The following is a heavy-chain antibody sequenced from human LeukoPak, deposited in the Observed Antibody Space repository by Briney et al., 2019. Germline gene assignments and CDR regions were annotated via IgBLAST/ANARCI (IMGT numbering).Heavy chain of an antibody. D-gene: IGHD1-1*01. CDR1: GYTFTNYG. V-gene: IGHV1-18*01. Sequence: ASVKVSCKASGYTFTNYGISWVRQAPGQGLEWMGWISAYNGNTNYAQKLQGRVTMTTDTSSSTAYMEVRSLRSDDTAVYYCVRSRYNWNPRPDQAFDTWGQGTMVTVSS. J-gene: IGHJ3*02. CDR2: ISAYNGNT. CDR3: VRSRYNWNPRPDQAFDT.